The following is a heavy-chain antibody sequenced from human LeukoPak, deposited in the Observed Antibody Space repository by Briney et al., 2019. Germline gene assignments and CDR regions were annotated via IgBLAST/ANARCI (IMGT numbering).Heavy chain of an antibody. CDR2: IRSKTNSYAT. V-gene: IGHV3-73*01. Sequence: GGSLRLSCAASGFTFSGSDMDWVRQAPGKGLEWVGRIRSKTNSYATAYAASVKGRFTISRDDSKNTAYLQMNSLKTEDTAVYYCTDMDVWGKGTTVTVSS. CDR3: TDMDV. J-gene: IGHJ6*03. CDR1: GFTFSGSD.